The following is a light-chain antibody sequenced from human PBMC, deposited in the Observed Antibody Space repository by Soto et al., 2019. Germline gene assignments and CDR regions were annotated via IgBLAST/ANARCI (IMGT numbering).Light chain of an antibody. CDR2: AAS. J-gene: IGKJ1*01. CDR1: QGLSSY. Sequence: AIRMTQSPSSLSASTGDRVTITCRASQGLSSYLAWYQQKPGKAPKLLIYAASTLQSGVPSRFSGSGSGTDFTLTISCLQSEDFATYYCQQYYSYPSTFGQGTKVEIK. CDR3: QQYYSYPST. V-gene: IGKV1-8*01.